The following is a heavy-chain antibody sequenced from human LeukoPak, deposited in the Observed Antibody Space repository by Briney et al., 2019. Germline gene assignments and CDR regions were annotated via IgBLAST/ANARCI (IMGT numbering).Heavy chain of an antibody. V-gene: IGHV3-66*01. Sequence: GSLRLSCAASGFTASSNYMSWVRQAPGKGLEWVSVIYSGGSTYYADSVKGRFTISRDNSKNTLYLQMNSLRAEDTAVYYCARDLPYGDYAGLLGYYMDVWGKGTTVTISS. CDR2: IYSGGST. CDR3: ARDLPYGDYAGLLGYYMDV. CDR1: GFTASSNY. D-gene: IGHD4-17*01. J-gene: IGHJ6*03.